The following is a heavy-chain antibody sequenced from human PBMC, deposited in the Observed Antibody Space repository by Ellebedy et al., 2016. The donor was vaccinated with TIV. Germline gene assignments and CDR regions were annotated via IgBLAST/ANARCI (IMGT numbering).Heavy chain of an antibody. V-gene: IGHV3-48*01. CDR1: GFTFSCYS. D-gene: IGHD3-10*01. CDR2: ISLSSSTI. CDR3: ARSYYGSGSPDY. J-gene: IGHJ4*02. Sequence: GESLKISCAASGFTFSCYSMNWVRQAPGKGPERVSHISLSSSTIYYADSVKGRFTISRDNAKNSLSLQMNSLRGEDTALYYCARSYYGSGSPDYWGQGTLVTVSS.